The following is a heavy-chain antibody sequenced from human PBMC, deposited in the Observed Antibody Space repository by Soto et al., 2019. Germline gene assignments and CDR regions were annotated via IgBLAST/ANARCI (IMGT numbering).Heavy chain of an antibody. D-gene: IGHD5-12*01. CDR1: GGSFSGYY. Sequence: SETLSLTCAVYGGSFSGYYWTWIRQPPGTGLEWIGEINHSGSTNYNPSLKSRVTISVDTSKNQFSLTVTSVTAADTAVYYCGRRIVATETFDYWGQGTLVTVSS. J-gene: IGHJ4*02. V-gene: IGHV4-34*01. CDR3: GRRIVATETFDY. CDR2: INHSGST.